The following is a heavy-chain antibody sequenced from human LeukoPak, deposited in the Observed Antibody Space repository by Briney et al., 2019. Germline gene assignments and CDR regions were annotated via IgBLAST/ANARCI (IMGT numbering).Heavy chain of an antibody. Sequence: PSETLTLTCTVSGASITAYYWTWIRQSAGEGLEFIGRIYSTGDTDHNYNPSLASRVTISGDTSKNQVSLRLKSVTAADTAVYYCARDRPVGYTHGHYYYNMDVWGKGTTVTVSS. D-gene: IGHD5-18*01. CDR1: GASITAYY. CDR3: ARDRPVGYTHGHYYYNMDV. V-gene: IGHV4-4*07. J-gene: IGHJ6*03. CDR2: IYSTGDTDH.